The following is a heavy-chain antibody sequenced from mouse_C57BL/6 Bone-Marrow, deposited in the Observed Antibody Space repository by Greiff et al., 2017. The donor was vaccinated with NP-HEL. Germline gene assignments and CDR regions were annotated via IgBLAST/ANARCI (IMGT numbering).Heavy chain of an antibody. CDR1: GFSLTSYG. D-gene: IGHD3-2*02. J-gene: IGHJ3*01. CDR3: ALQLRLPWFAY. Sequence: VQLQQSGPGLVQPSQSLSITCTVSGFSLTSYGVHWVRQSPGKGLEWLGVIWSGGSTDYNAAFISRLSISKDNSKSQVFFKMNSLQADDTAIYYCALQLRLPWFAYWGQGTLVTVSA. V-gene: IGHV2-2*01. CDR2: IWSGGST.